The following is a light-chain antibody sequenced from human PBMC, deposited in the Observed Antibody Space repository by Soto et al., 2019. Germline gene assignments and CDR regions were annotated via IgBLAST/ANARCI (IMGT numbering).Light chain of an antibody. J-gene: IGLJ1*01. CDR2: DVS. Sequence: LTQPASVSGSPGQSITISCTGTSSDVGGYNYVSWYQQHPGKAPKFMIYDVSNRPSGVSNRFSGSKSGNTASLTISGLQAEDEADYYCSSYTTSNTRQIVFGTGSKVTVL. CDR1: SSDVGGYNY. V-gene: IGLV2-14*01. CDR3: SSYTTSNTRQIV.